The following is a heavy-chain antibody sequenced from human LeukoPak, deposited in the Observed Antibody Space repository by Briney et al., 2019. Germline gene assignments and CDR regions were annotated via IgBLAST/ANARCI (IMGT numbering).Heavy chain of an antibody. V-gene: IGHV3-21*06. CDR2: ISSTSRYI. Sequence: PGGSLRLSCAASGFTFSTYTINWVRQAPGKGLEWVSSISSTSRYIYSADSVNGRFTISRYNAKNSLYLQMNSLRAEDTAVYYCARDGVLVSSSPSYWYFDLWGRGTLVTVSS. D-gene: IGHD2-21*02. J-gene: IGHJ2*01. CDR1: GFTFSTYT. CDR3: ARDGVLVSSSPSYWYFDL.